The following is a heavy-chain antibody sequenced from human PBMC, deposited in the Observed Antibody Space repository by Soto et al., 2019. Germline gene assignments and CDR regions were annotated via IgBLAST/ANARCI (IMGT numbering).Heavy chain of an antibody. CDR3: ARTNYHFDL. Sequence: GGSLRLSCAASGFTFSGYRMHWVRQAPGKGLVWVSRINSDGSSTDYADSVRGRFTISRDNTKNTLHLQMDSLRAADTAVYYCARTNYHFDLWGQGTPVTVSS. CDR1: GFTFSGYR. D-gene: IGHD3-10*01. J-gene: IGHJ4*02. V-gene: IGHV3-74*01. CDR2: INSDGSST.